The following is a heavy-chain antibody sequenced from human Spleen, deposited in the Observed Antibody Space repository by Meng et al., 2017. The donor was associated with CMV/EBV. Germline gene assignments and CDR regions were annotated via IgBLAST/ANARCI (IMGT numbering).Heavy chain of an antibody. CDR2: ITPYDGKT. Sequence: ASVKVSCKTSGYTFTTYGISWVRQAPGQGLEWMGWITPYDGKTTYAQKLQGRVTMTTDTSTRTAYMELRSLTSDDTAVYYCVRDLTGITAFDIWGQGTMVTVSS. CDR3: VRDLTGITAFDI. CDR1: GYTFTTYG. J-gene: IGHJ3*02. D-gene: IGHD1-7*01. V-gene: IGHV1-18*01.